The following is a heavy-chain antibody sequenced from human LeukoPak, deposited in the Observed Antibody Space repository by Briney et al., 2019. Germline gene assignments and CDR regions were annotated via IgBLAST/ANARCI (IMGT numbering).Heavy chain of an antibody. J-gene: IGHJ5*02. CDR3: AKPTTVTTKKNWFDP. CDR2: ISGSGGST. V-gene: IGHV3-23*01. CDR1: GFTFSSYA. D-gene: IGHD4-17*01. Sequence: GGSLRLSCAASGFTFSSYAMSWVRQAPGNRLEWVSAISGSGGSTYYADSVKGRFTISRDNSKNTLYLQMNSLRAEDTAVYYCAKPTTVTTKKNWFDPWGQGTLVTVSS.